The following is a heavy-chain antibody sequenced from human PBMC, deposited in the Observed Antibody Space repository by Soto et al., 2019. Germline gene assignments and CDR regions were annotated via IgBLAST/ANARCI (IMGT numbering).Heavy chain of an antibody. CDR1: EDIFNNFG. CDR3: ARDLTRFCSGCSCTFSM. Sequence: QGQLVQSGAEVKKPGASVRVACTASEDIFNNFGITWVRQAPGQGLEWLGWVSYYNGNTNYAQRLQGRVFMTTDTATSTAYLELRSLTFNDTAVYCCARDLTRFCSGCSCTFSMWGQGTQVIVSS. D-gene: IGHD3-3*01. V-gene: IGHV1-18*01. J-gene: IGHJ4*02. CDR2: VSYYNGNT.